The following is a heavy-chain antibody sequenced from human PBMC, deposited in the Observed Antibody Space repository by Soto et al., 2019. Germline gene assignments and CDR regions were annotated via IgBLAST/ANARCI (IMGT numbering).Heavy chain of an antibody. D-gene: IGHD2-15*01. Sequence: SETLSLTCTVSGGSISSGDYYWSWIRQPPGKGLEWIGYIYYSGSTYYNPSLKSRVTISVDTSKNQFSLKLSSVTAADTAVYYCARDIVVVVAACGGDYCYGIYVCGQRTTVPVS. J-gene: IGHJ6*02. CDR3: ARDIVVVVAACGGDYCYGIYV. CDR2: IYYSGST. CDR1: GGSISSGDYY. V-gene: IGHV4-30-4*01.